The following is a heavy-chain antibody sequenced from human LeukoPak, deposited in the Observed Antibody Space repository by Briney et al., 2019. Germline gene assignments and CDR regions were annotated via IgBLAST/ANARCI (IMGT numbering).Heavy chain of an antibody. CDR2: INHSGST. Sequence: PSETLSLTCAVYGGSFSGYYWSWIRQPPGKGLEWIGEINHSGSTNYNPSLKSRVTISVDTSKNQFSLKLSSVTAADTAVYYCASIKANSGYNIIDYWGQGTLVTVSS. CDR3: ASIKANSGYNIIDY. V-gene: IGHV4-34*01. D-gene: IGHD3-3*01. J-gene: IGHJ4*02. CDR1: GGSFSGYY.